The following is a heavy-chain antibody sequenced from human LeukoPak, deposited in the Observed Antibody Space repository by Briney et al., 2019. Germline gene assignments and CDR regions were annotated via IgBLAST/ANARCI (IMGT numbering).Heavy chain of an antibody. D-gene: IGHD1-1*01. CDR1: GFTFSSYA. V-gene: IGHV3-23*01. Sequence: GGSLRLSCAASGFTFSSYAMSWVRQAPGKGLEWVSAISGSGGSTYYADSVKGRFTISRDNAKNSLYLQMNSPRAEDTAVYYCARVDRYDFHFDYWGQGTLVTASS. J-gene: IGHJ4*02. CDR2: ISGSGGST. CDR3: ARVDRYDFHFDY.